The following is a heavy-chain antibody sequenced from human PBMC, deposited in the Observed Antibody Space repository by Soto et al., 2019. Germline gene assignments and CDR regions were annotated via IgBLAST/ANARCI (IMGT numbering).Heavy chain of an antibody. CDR2: IYYTGST. CDR1: GASIRSGGYY. Sequence: PSETLSLTCSVSGASIRSGGYYWSWLRQSPGEGLEWIGHIYYTGSTFYSPSLKSRLTISLDTSKNQFSLDLRSVTAADTAMYYCARIEMASIKWGRGTLVTVSS. V-gene: IGHV4-31*03. J-gene: IGHJ4*02. CDR3: ARIEMASIK.